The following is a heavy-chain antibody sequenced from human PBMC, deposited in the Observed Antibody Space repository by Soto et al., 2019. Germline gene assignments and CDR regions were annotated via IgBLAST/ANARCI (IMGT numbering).Heavy chain of an antibody. CDR2: INTNGVNT. CDR1: GFTFSGYS. D-gene: IGHD6-19*01. Sequence: EVQLVESGGGLVQPGGSLRLSCAASGFTFSGYSMFWVRQAPGKGLEYVSAINTNGVNTFYAKSVKGRFTIARDNSKNTMYLQMGSVRAEDMAVYYCARGRVEDSSAWATYFDYWGQGTLVTVSS. CDR3: ARGRVEDSSAWATYFDY. V-gene: IGHV3-64*01. J-gene: IGHJ4*02.